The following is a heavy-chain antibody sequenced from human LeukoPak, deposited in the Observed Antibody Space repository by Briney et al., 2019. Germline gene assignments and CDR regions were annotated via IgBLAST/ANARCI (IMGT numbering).Heavy chain of an antibody. J-gene: IGHJ3*02. D-gene: IGHD5-24*01. V-gene: IGHV3-21*01. Sequence: GGSLRLSCAASGFTFSSYSMNWVRQAPGKGLEWVSSISSSSSYINYADSVKGRFTISRDNAKNSLYLQMNSLRAEDTAVYYCARDLWEMATIGWAFDIWGQGTMVTVSS. CDR2: ISSSSSYI. CDR1: GFTFSSYS. CDR3: ARDLWEMATIGWAFDI.